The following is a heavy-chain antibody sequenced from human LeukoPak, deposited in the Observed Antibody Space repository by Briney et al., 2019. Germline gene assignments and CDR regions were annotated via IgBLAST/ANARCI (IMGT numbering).Heavy chain of an antibody. V-gene: IGHV4-59*01. CDR2: IYYSGST. CDR1: GGSISSYY. Sequence: PSETLSLTCTVSGGSISSYYWSWIRQPPGKGLEWIGYIYYSGSTNYNPSLKSRVTISVDTSKNQFSLKLSSVTAADTAVYYCARDGYYYDSSGYYVFDYWGQGTLVTVSS. CDR3: ARDGYYYDSSGYYVFDY. J-gene: IGHJ4*02. D-gene: IGHD3-22*01.